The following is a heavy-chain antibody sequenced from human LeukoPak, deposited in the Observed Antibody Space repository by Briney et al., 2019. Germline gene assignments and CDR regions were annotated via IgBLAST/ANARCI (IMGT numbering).Heavy chain of an antibody. CDR2: ISDSAATT. D-gene: IGHD5-18*01. CDR3: ARGSYGYYYYNHMDV. V-gene: IGHV3-23*01. CDR1: GFTFSTYW. Sequence: PGGSLRLSCAASGFTFSTYWMHWVRQVPGEGLEWVSSISDSAATTYYAGSVRGRFTISRDDSRYTLYLQMNSLRADDTAVYYCARGSYGYYYYNHMDVWGKGTTVTVSS. J-gene: IGHJ6*03.